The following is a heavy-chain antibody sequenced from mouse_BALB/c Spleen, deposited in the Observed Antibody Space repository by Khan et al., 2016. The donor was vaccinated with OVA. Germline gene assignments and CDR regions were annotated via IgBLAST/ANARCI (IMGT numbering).Heavy chain of an antibody. CDR3: ARDYYYGTGYFDV. J-gene: IGHJ1*01. CDR2: ISSGGST. V-gene: IGHV5-6-5*01. Sequence: EVELVESGGGLVKPGGSLKLSCAASGFTFSSYAMSWVRPTPEKRLEWVASISSGGSTYYPDSVKGRFTISRDNARNILYLQMSSLRSEDTAMYYCARDYYYGTGYFDVWGAGTTVTVSS. D-gene: IGHD1-1*01. CDR1: GFTFSSYA.